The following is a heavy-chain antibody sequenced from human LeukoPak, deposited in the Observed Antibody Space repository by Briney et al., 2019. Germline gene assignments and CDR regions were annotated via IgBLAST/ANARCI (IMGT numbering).Heavy chain of an antibody. CDR3: ARVRVGSSYAFDI. CDR1: GGTFSSYA. D-gene: IGHD6-6*01. V-gene: IGHV1-69*05. J-gene: IGHJ3*02. Sequence: SVKVSRKASGGTFSSYAISWVRQAPGQGLEWMGRIIPIFGTANYAQKFQGRVTITTDESTSTAYMELSSLRSEDTAVYYCARVRVGSSYAFDIWGQGTMVTVSS. CDR2: IIPIFGTA.